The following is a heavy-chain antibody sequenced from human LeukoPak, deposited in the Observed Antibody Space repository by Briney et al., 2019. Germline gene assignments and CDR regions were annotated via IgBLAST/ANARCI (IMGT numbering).Heavy chain of an antibody. J-gene: IGHJ5*02. Sequence: GGSLRLSCAASGFTFSSYAMSWVRQAPGKGLEWVSAISGSGGSTYYADSVKGRFTISRDNSKNTLYLQMNSLRAEDTAVYYCAKVGLPMVRGVKGFDPWGQGTLVTVPS. CDR1: GFTFSSYA. D-gene: IGHD3-10*01. CDR3: AKVGLPMVRGVKGFDP. CDR2: ISGSGGST. V-gene: IGHV3-23*01.